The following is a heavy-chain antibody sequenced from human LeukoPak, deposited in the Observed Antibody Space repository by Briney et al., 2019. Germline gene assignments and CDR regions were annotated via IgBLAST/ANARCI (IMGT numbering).Heavy chain of an antibody. CDR2: IYYSGST. CDR3: ASQYYYDSSGYYYYFDY. D-gene: IGHD3-22*01. V-gene: IGHV4-39*01. Sequence: SETLSLTCTVSGGSISSSSYYWGWIRQPPGKGLEWIGSIYYSGSTYNNPSLKSRVTISVDTSKNQFSLKLSSVTAADTAVYYCASQYYYDSSGYYYYFDYWGQGTLVTVSS. CDR1: GGSISSSSYY. J-gene: IGHJ4*02.